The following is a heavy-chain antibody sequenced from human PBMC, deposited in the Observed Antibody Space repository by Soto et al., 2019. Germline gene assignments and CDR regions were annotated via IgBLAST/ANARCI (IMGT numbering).Heavy chain of an antibody. CDR2: INPSGGST. D-gene: IGHD6-13*01. CDR3: ARDLIAAAGSTEVYYYGMDV. CDR1: GYTFTSYY. Sequence: ASVKVSCKASGYTFTSYYMHWVRQAPGQGLEWMGIINPSGGSTSYAQKFQGRVTMTRDTSTSTVYMELSSLRSEDTAVYYCARDLIAAAGSTEVYYYGMDVWGQGTTVTVSS. J-gene: IGHJ6*02. V-gene: IGHV1-46*01.